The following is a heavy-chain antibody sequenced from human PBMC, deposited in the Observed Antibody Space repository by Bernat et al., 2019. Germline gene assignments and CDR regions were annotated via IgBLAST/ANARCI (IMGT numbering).Heavy chain of an antibody. J-gene: IGHJ1*01. CDR1: GFTFSSYA. Sequence: QVQLVESGGGVVQPGRSLRLSCAASGFTFSSYAMHWVRQAPGKGLEWVAVISYDGSNKYYAESVKGRFTISRDNSKNTLYLQMNSLRAEDTAVYYCARRGVSLGHFQHWGQGTLVTVSS. V-gene: IGHV3-30-3*01. CDR3: ARRGVSLGHFQH. D-gene: IGHD3-10*01. CDR2: ISYDGSNK.